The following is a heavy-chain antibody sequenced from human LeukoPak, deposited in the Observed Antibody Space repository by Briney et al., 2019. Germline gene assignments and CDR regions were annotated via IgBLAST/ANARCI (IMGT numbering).Heavy chain of an antibody. CDR2: ISSSSTYI. D-gene: IGHD3-10*01. V-gene: IGHV3-21*01. CDR3: ARDRGGMVRGVITYYYYYGMDV. J-gene: IGHJ6*04. CDR1: GFTFSSYS. Sequence: GGSLRLSWAASGFTFSSYSMNWVRQAPGKGLEWVTSISSSSTYIYYADSVKGRYTISRDNAKNSLYLQMNSLRAEDTAVYYCARDRGGMVRGVITYYYYYGMDVWGKGTTVTVSS.